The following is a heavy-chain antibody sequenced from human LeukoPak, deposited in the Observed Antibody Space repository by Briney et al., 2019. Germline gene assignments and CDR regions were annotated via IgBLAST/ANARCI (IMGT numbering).Heavy chain of an antibody. Sequence: SETLSLTCSVSGVSITGDEDFWTWIRQPPGKGLELIGYVHHSGNRYYDSSLGSRLTISVDRSKNQFSLKLSSVTGADTAVYYCARNGCSSSTCKTEWGQGTLVIVSS. CDR2: VHHSGNR. D-gene: IGHD2-2*01. CDR3: ARNGCSSSTCKTE. V-gene: IGHV4-30-2*01. J-gene: IGHJ4*02. CDR1: GVSITGDEDF.